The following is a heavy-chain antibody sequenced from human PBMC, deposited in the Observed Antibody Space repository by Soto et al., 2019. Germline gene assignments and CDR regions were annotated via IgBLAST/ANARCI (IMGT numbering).Heavy chain of an antibody. J-gene: IGHJ4*02. CDR3: ARDIVVVPAAMPGSKLLYFASGVDY. Sequence: GGSLRLSCAASRFTLSSYVMSWVRQAPGKGLEWVSDISGSGGSTYYADSVRGRFTISRDNSKNTLDLQMSSLRAEDTAVYYCARDIVVVPAAMPGSKLLYFASGVDYWGQGTLITVSS. V-gene: IGHV3-23*01. CDR2: ISGSGGST. D-gene: IGHD2-2*01. CDR1: RFTLSSYV.